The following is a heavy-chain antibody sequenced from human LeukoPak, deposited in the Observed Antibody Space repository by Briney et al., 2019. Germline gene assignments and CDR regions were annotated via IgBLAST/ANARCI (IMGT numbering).Heavy chain of an antibody. J-gene: IGHJ5*02. Sequence: PSETLSLTCTVSGGSISSSSYYWGWIRQPPGKGLEWIGSIYYSGSTYYNPSLKSRVTISVDTSKNQFSLKLSSVTAADTAVYYCARHAFAQQLVPWFDPWGQGTLVTVSS. D-gene: IGHD6-13*01. V-gene: IGHV4-39*01. CDR1: GGSISSSSYY. CDR2: IYYSGST. CDR3: ARHAFAQQLVPWFDP.